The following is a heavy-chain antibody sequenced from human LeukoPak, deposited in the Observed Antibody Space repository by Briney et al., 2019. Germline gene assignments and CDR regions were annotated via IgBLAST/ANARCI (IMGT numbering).Heavy chain of an antibody. J-gene: IGHJ5*02. CDR1: GYTFTGHY. Sequence: GALVKVSCKASGYTFTGHYMHWVRQAPGQGLEWMGWINPNSGGTKYAQKFQGRVTLTRDTSISTAYMELSRLRCDDTAVYYCARSYDFWSGPPFDPWGQGTLVTVSS. V-gene: IGHV1-2*02. D-gene: IGHD3-3*01. CDR3: ARSYDFWSGPPFDP. CDR2: INPNSGGT.